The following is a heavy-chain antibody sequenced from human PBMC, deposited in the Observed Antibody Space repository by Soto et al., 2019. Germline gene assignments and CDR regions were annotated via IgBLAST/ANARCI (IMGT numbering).Heavy chain of an antibody. J-gene: IGHJ3*02. CDR3: ARGYDSSGSRRTDAFDI. D-gene: IGHD3-22*01. V-gene: IGHV1-2*04. CDR2: INPNSGGT. Sequence: QVQLVQSGAEVKKPGASVKVSCKASGYTFTGYYMHWVRQAPGQGLEWMGWINPNSGGTNYAQKFQGWVTMTRDTSISTAYMELSRLRSDDTAVYYCARGYDSSGSRRTDAFDIWGQGTMVTVSS. CDR1: GYTFTGYY.